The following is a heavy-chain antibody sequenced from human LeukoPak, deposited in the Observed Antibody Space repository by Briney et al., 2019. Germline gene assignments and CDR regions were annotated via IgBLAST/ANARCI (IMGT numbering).Heavy chain of an antibody. CDR2: ISSRGSAI. Sequence: GGALRLSCAASGFTFSSYEMNWVRQAPGEGLEWVSYISSRGSAIYYTDSVKGRFTISRDNAKNSLYLQMNRLRAEETAVYYCARVIGVIGDLDIWGQGRIVSVSS. V-gene: IGHV3-48*03. CDR3: ARVIGVIGDLDI. J-gene: IGHJ3*02. D-gene: IGHD3-22*01. CDR1: GFTFSSYE.